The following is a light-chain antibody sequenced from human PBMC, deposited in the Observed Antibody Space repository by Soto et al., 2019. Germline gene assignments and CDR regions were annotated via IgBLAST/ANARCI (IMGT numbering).Light chain of an antibody. CDR2: DVS. CDR3: QQYGSSPT. J-gene: IGKJ1*01. Sequence: DIVLTQSPGTLSLSPGERATLSCRSSQSVSSNYLAWYQQKPDQAPRLVIYDVSGRATGIPDRFSGSGYGTDFTLTISRLEPEDFAVYYCQQYGSSPTFGQGIKVEIK. V-gene: IGKV3-20*01. CDR1: QSVSSNY.